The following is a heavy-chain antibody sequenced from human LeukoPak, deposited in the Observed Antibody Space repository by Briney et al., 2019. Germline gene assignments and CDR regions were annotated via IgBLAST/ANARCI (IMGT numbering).Heavy chain of an antibody. J-gene: IGHJ3*02. Sequence: PGGSLRLSCAASGFTFSSYAMSWVRQAPGKGLEWVSAISGSGGSTYYADSVKGRFTISRDNSKNTLYLQMNSLRAEDTAVYYCAKDKVAVTMIVAADAFDIWGQGTLVTVSS. CDR1: GFTFSSYA. CDR3: AKDKVAVTMIVAADAFDI. D-gene: IGHD3-22*01. CDR2: ISGSGGST. V-gene: IGHV3-23*01.